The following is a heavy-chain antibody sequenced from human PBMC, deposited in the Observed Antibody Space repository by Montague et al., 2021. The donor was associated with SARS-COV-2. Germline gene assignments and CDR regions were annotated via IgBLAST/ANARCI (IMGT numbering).Heavy chain of an antibody. CDR2: IGSTGDT. CDR3: ARQYYDLLTGYHGMDV. Sequence: SLRLSCAASGFTFSSYDMHWVRLARGKGLEWVSGIGSTGDTYYADSVKGRFTISRANAKNSLYLQMNSLSAGDTAVYYCARQYYDLLTGYHGMDVWGQGTTVTVSS. D-gene: IGHD3-9*01. CDR1: GFTFSSYD. J-gene: IGHJ6*02. V-gene: IGHV3-13*01.